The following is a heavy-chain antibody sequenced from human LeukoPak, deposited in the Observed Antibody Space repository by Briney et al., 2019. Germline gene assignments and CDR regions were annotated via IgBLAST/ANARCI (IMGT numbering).Heavy chain of an antibody. J-gene: IGHJ5*02. Sequence: GESLKISCKGSGYRFTNNWIGWVRQMPGKGLEWMGIIYPGDSDTRYSPSFQGQVTISADKSISTAYLQWSSLKASDTAMYYCARRLRGDWFDPWGQGTLVTVSS. D-gene: IGHD4-17*01. CDR1: GYRFTNNW. V-gene: IGHV5-51*01. CDR2: IYPGDSDT. CDR3: ARRLRGDWFDP.